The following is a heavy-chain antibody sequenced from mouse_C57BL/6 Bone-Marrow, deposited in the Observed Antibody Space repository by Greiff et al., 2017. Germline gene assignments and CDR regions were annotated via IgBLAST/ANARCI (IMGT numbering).Heavy chain of an antibody. D-gene: IGHD1-1*01. J-gene: IGHJ2*01. CDR3: TRGGHYYGSSPYYFDY. V-gene: IGHV1-69*01. CDR1: GYTFTSYW. CDR2: IDPSDSYT. Sequence: QVQLKQPGAELVMPGASVKLSCKASGYTFTSYWMHWVKQRPGQGLEWIGEIDPSDSYTNYNQKFKGKSTLTVDKSSRTSYMQLSSLTSEDSAVYYFTRGGHYYGSSPYYFDYWGQGTTLTVSS.